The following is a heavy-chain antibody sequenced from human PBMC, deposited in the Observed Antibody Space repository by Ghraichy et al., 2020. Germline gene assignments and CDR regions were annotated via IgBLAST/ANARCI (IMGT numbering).Heavy chain of an antibody. V-gene: IGHV1-24*01. CDR1: GYTLTELS. Sequence: ASVKVSCKVSGYTLTELSMHWVRQAPGKGLEWMGGFDPEDGETIYAQKFQGRVTMTEDTSTDTAYMELSSLRSEDTAVYYCATSEGVGAMGLYYFDYWGQGTLVTVSS. CDR2: FDPEDGET. CDR3: ATSEGVGAMGLYYFDY. J-gene: IGHJ4*02. D-gene: IGHD1-26*01.